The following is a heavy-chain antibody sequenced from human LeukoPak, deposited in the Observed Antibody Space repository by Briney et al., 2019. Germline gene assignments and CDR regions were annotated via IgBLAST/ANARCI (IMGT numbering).Heavy chain of an antibody. CDR1: GFTFDDYA. CDR2: ISWDGGST. D-gene: IGHD3-16*01. CDR3: AKAAGYDYVWGSIPDY. Sequence: GGSLRLSCAASGFTFDDYAMHWVRQAPGKGLEWVSLISWDGGSTYYADSVKGRFTISRDNSKNTLYLQMNSLRAEDTAVYYCAKAAGYDYVWGSIPDYWGQGTLVTVSS. J-gene: IGHJ4*02. V-gene: IGHV3-43D*03.